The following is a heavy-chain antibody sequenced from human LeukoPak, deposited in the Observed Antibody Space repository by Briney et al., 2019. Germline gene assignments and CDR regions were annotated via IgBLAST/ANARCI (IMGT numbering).Heavy chain of an antibody. D-gene: IGHD6-6*01. J-gene: IGHJ6*03. CDR2: ISPNSGGT. V-gene: IGHV1-2*02. Sequence: GASVKVPCKASGYTFSGYYFHWVRQAPGPGLEWMGWISPNSGGTKHAQKFQGRVTMTRDTSISTAYMELRRLTSDDTAVYYCASASSSYYMDVWDKGTTVTVSS. CDR1: GYTFSGYY. CDR3: ASASSSYYMDV.